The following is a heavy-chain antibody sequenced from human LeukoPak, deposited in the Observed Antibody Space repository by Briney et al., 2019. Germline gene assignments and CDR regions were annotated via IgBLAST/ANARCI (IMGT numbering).Heavy chain of an antibody. V-gene: IGHV3-23*01. CDR2: ISGTGRST. CDR3: AKGGGYVDY. J-gene: IGHJ4*02. D-gene: IGHD4-23*01. Sequence: GGSLRLSCAASGFTFSSYAMSWVRQAPGKGLEWASAISGTGRSTYYADSVKGRFTISRDNSKNTLYLQMNSLRAEDTAVYYCAKGGGYVDYWGQGTLVTVSS. CDR1: GFTFSSYA.